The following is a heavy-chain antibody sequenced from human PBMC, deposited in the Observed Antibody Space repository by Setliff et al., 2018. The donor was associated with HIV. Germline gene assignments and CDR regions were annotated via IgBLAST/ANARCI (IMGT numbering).Heavy chain of an antibody. J-gene: IGHJ4*02. CDR2: ISCSGGVT. V-gene: IGHV3-23*01. D-gene: IGHD4-17*01. Sequence: GGSLRLSCAASGFAFSASAMSWVRQAPGKGLEWVTDISCSGGVTYYADSVRGRFTVSRDNSGRTLYLQINSLRAEDTAIYYCAKARTTVTSALDSWGQGTLVTVSS. CDR1: GFAFSASA. CDR3: AKARTTVTSALDS.